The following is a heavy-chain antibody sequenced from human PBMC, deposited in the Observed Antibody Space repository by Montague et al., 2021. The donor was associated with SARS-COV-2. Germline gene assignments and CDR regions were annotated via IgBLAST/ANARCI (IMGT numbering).Heavy chain of an antibody. D-gene: IGHD5-12*01. CDR2: IYTSGST. J-gene: IGHJ6*02. CDR3: ARDRPPVATTFYYYYYGMDV. Sequence: TLSLTCTVSGGSISSGSYYWSWIRQPAGRGLEWIGRIYTSGSTNYNPSLKNRVTISVDTSKNQFSLKLSSVTAADTAVYYCARDRPPVATTFYYYYYGMDVWGQGTTVTVSS. CDR1: GGSISSGSYY. V-gene: IGHV4-61*02.